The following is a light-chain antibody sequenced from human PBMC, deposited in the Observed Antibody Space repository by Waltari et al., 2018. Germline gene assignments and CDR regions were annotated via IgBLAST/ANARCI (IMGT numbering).Light chain of an antibody. V-gene: IGLV2-14*01. CDR2: EVS. J-gene: IGLJ1*01. Sequence: QSALTQPASVSGSPGQSITISCTGTSSDVGGYNYVSWYQQHPGKAPKLMIYEVSKRLSGVCHRFSGSKSGNTASLTISWLQAEDEADYYCSSYTSSSSYVFGTATKVTVL. CDR3: SSYTSSSSYV. CDR1: SSDVGGYNY.